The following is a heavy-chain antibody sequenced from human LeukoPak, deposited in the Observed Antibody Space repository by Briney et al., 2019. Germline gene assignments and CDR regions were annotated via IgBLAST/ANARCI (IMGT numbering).Heavy chain of an antibody. V-gene: IGHV1-24*01. CDR2: FDPEDGET. D-gene: IGHD6-13*01. J-gene: IGHJ4*02. CDR3: IATYSRGY. CDR1: GYTLTELS. Sequence: ASVKVSCKVSGYTLTELSMHWVRPAPGKGLEWMGGFDPEDGETIYAQTFQGRVTMTEDTSTDTAYMELSSVRSQDTAVYYCIATYSRGYWGQGTLVTVSS.